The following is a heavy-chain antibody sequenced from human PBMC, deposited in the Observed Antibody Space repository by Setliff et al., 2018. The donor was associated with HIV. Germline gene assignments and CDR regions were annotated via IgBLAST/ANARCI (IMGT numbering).Heavy chain of an antibody. CDR2: IDPRDSET. CDR3: ARQRGYSYGYGWFDP. J-gene: IGHJ5*02. Sequence: GESLKISCKASGYTFTSNWIGWVRQVPGKGLEWMGIIDPRDSETRYSPSFEGQVTVSVDRSINTAYLHWSSLKASDTAMYYCARQRGYSYGYGWFDPWGQGTLVTAPQ. V-gene: IGHV5-51*01. CDR1: GYTFTSNW. D-gene: IGHD5-18*01.